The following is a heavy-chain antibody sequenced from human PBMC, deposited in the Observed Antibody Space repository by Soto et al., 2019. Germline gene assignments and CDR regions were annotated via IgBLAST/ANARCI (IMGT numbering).Heavy chain of an antibody. J-gene: IGHJ4*02. CDR1: GFTFTNAW. Sequence: WGSLRLSCAASGFTFTNAWIIFFRHSPFKWLEWVGRIKSKIDGGTTDYAAPVKGRFTISRDDSKNTLFLQMNSLKTEDTAVYYCSTGIAYNDIKYYFDYWGQGTPVTVSS. CDR3: STGIAYNDIKYYFDY. CDR2: IKSKIDGGTT. D-gene: IGHD1-20*01. V-gene: IGHV3-15*01.